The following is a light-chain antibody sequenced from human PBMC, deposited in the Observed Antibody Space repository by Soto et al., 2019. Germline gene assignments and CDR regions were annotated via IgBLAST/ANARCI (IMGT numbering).Light chain of an antibody. CDR1: SSNIGNHY. Sequence: QSVLTQPPSASETPGQRVTISCSGSSSNIGNHYVYWYQHLSGTAPKLLIYRNNQRPSGVPDRFSGSHSGTSGSLAISGLRSEDEADYYCAAWDDSLSGDVFGTGTKLTVL. CDR2: RNN. V-gene: IGLV1-47*01. J-gene: IGLJ1*01. CDR3: AAWDDSLSGDV.